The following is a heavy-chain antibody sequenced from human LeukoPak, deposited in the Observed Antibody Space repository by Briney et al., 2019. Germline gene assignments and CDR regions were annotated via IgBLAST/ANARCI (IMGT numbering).Heavy chain of an antibody. J-gene: IGHJ4*02. CDR2: IYHRGST. Sequence: SETLSFTCSISGASFTGYSWGWVRQSPGKGLQWIGEIYHRGSTAYNPSLNGRVTMSVDSAKSQFSLTLTSVTAADSAVYYCARASRANYFLFDFWGQGTLVTVSS. CDR3: ARASRANYFLFDF. V-gene: IGHV4-34*01. D-gene: IGHD2/OR15-2a*01. CDR1: GASFTGYS.